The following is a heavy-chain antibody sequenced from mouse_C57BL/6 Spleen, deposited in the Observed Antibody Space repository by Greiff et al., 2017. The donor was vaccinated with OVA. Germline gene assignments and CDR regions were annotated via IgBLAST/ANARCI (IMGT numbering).Heavy chain of an antibody. CDR3: VRLGPYFDY. CDR2: IRSKSNNYAT. V-gene: IGHV10-1*01. J-gene: IGHJ2*01. CDR1: GFSFNTYA. Sequence: VQGVESGGGLVQPKGSLKLSCAASGFSFNTYAMNWVRQAPGKGLEWVARIRSKSNNYATYSADSVKERFTISRDDSESMLYLQMNNLKTEDTAMYYCVRLGPYFDYWGQGTTLTVSS.